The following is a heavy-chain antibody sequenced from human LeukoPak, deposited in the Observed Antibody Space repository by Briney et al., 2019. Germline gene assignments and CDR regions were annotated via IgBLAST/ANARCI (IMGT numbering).Heavy chain of an antibody. V-gene: IGHV4-59*08. Sequence: KPSETLSLTCTVSGGSISSYYWSWIRQPPGKGLEWIGHIYYSGSTNYNPSLKSRVTISVDTSKNQFSLKLSSVTAADTAVYYCARLNSGSYSPAYFDYWGRGTLVTVSS. CDR3: ARLNSGSYSPAYFDY. D-gene: IGHD1-26*01. CDR1: GGSISSYY. CDR2: IYYSGST. J-gene: IGHJ4*02.